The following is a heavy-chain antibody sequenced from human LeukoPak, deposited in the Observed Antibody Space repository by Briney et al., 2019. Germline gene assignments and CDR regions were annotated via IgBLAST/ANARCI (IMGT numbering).Heavy chain of an antibody. CDR3: ARAGDAFDI. CDR2: IWYDGSDK. J-gene: IGHJ3*02. V-gene: IGHV3-33*01. Sequence: GRSLRLSCAASGFTFSSYGMYWVRQAPGKGLEWVAVIWYDGSDKYYTDSVKGRFTIFRDNSKNTLYLQMNSLRAEDTAIYYCARAGDAFDIWGQGTMVTVSS. CDR1: GFTFSSYG.